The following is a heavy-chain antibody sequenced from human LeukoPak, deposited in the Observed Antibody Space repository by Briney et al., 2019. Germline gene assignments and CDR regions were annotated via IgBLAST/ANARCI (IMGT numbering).Heavy chain of an antibody. V-gene: IGHV4-39*01. Sequence: SETLSLTCTVSGGSISSSSYYWGWIRQPPGQGLEWIGSIYYSGSTYYNPSLKSRVTISVDTSKNQFSLKLSSVTAADTAVYYCARHVYYDSSGYYYFDYWGQGTLVTVSS. CDR2: IYYSGST. J-gene: IGHJ4*02. CDR3: ARHVYYDSSGYYYFDY. CDR1: GGSISSSSYY. D-gene: IGHD3-22*01.